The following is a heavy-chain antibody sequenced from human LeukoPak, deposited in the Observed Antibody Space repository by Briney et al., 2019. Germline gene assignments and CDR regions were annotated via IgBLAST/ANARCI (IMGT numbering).Heavy chain of an antibody. Sequence: GGSLRLSCAASGFTFSSYGMHWVRQAPGKGLEWVAVIPYDGSNKYYADSVKGRLTISRDNSKNTLYLQMNSLRAEDTAVYYCAKLWHDYGDYHDYWGQGTLVTVSS. D-gene: IGHD4-17*01. CDR3: AKLWHDYGDYHDY. J-gene: IGHJ4*02. V-gene: IGHV3-30*18. CDR2: IPYDGSNK. CDR1: GFTFSSYG.